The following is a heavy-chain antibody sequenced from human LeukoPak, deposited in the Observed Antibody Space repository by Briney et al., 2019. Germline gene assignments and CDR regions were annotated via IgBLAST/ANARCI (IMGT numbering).Heavy chain of an antibody. CDR1: GFTFSTYS. CDR3: ARERFLEWLPHFDY. V-gene: IGHV3-48*01. J-gene: IGHJ4*02. CDR2: ISSSSSTI. Sequence: AGGSLRLSCAASGFTFSTYSMNWVRRAPGKGLEWVSYISSSSSTIYYADSVKGRFTISRDNAKNSLYLQMNSLRAEDTAVYYCARERFLEWLPHFDYWGQGTLVTVSS. D-gene: IGHD3-3*01.